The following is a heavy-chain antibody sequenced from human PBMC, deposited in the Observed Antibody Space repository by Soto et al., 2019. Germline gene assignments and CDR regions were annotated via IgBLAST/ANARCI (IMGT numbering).Heavy chain of an antibody. Sequence: ASVKVSCKASGYTFTSYAMHWVRQAPGQRLEWMGWINAGDGNTKYSQKFQGRVTITRDTSASTAYMELSSLRSEDTAVYYCARESYDSSGYPYWGQGTLVTVSS. J-gene: IGHJ4*02. CDR3: ARESYDSSGYPY. CDR2: INAGDGNT. D-gene: IGHD3-22*01. V-gene: IGHV1-3*01. CDR1: GYTFTSYA.